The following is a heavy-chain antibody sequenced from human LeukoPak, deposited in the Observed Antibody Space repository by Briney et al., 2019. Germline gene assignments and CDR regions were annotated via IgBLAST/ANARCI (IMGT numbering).Heavy chain of an antibody. J-gene: IGHJ4*02. CDR3: ARYNWNDEDYFDY. Sequence: PGGSLRLSCAASGFSFSDNYMSWIRQAPGQGLEWVSYISNTGTHTMYADSVRGRFTISRDNAKNSLYLQMNSLRAEDTAVYYCARYNWNDEDYFDYRGQGTLVTVSS. CDR1: GFSFSDNY. CDR2: ISNTGTHT. D-gene: IGHD1-20*01. V-gene: IGHV3-11*06.